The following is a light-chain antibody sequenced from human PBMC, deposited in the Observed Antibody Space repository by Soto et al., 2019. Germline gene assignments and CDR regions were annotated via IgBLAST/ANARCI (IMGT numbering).Light chain of an antibody. Sequence: DIQMTQSPSSLSASVGDRVTITCRASQTINTYLNWYQLKPGKAPKLLIYAASSLQSEVPSRFSGSGSGTDFTLAISSLQPEDFATYYCQQSYSAPYTFGQGTKLEIK. CDR1: QTINTY. V-gene: IGKV1-39*01. CDR3: QQSYSAPYT. CDR2: AAS. J-gene: IGKJ2*01.